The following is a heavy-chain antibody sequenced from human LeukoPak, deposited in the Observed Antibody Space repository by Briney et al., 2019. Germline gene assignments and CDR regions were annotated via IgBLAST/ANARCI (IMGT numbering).Heavy chain of an antibody. CDR1: GFTFSREW. D-gene: IGHD3-10*01. Sequence: GGSLRLSCEASGFTFSREWMSWVRQAPGKGLEWVSYISSSGSTIYYADSVKGRFTISRDNAKNSLYLQMNSLRAEDTAVYYCARMGNYYGSGSSSYGMDVWGQGTTVTVSS. CDR3: ARMGNYYGSGSSSYGMDV. CDR2: ISSSGSTI. V-gene: IGHV3-11*01. J-gene: IGHJ6*02.